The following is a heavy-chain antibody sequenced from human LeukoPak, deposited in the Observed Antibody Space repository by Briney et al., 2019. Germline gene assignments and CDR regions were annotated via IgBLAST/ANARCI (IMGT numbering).Heavy chain of an antibody. D-gene: IGHD1-7*01. CDR3: ARLPKGWNYEN. J-gene: IGHJ4*02. CDR1: GGSISSSSYY. CDR2: IYYSGST. V-gene: IGHV4-39*01. Sequence: SETLSLTCTVSGGSISSSSYYWGWIRQPPGKGLEWIGSIYYSGSTYYNPSLKSRVTISVDTSKNQFSLKLSSVTAADTAVYYCARLPKGWNYENWGQGTLVTVSS.